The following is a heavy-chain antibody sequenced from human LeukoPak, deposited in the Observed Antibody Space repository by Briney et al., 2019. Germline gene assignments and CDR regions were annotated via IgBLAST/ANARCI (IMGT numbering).Heavy chain of an antibody. D-gene: IGHD3-10*01. CDR2: IWDDGSNK. CDR1: GFTFSSYG. CDR3: ARGGFVLLWFGELSLYGMDV. J-gene: IGHJ6*02. V-gene: IGHV3-33*01. Sequence: PGRSLRLSCAASGFTFSSYGMHWVRQAPGKGLEWGAVIWDDGSNKYYADSVKGRFTISRDNSKNTLYLQMNSLRAEDTAVYYCARGGFVLLWFGELSLYGMDVWGQGTTVTVSS.